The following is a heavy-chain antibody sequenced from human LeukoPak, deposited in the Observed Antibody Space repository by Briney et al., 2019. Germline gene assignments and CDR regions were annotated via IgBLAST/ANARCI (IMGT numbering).Heavy chain of an antibody. J-gene: IGHJ4*02. CDR3: AKLVGSGYSLWYFDY. CDR1: GFTFSNYA. D-gene: IGHD3-22*01. CDR2: ISGSDGST. Sequence: GGSLRLSCAASGFTFSNYAMSWVRQAPGKGLEWVSAISGSDGSTNYADSVKGRFTISRDNSKNTLYLQMNSLRAEDTAVYYCAKLVGSGYSLWYFDYWGQGTLVTVSS. V-gene: IGHV3-23*01.